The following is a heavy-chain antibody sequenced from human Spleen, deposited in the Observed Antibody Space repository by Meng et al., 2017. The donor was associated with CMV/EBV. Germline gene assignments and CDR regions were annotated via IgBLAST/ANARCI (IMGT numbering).Heavy chain of an antibody. D-gene: IGHD6-6*01. V-gene: IGHV3-30*04. J-gene: IGHJ4*02. Sequence: GESLKISCAASGFTFRSYAMHWVRQPPGKGPEWVAVISKDGRDKYCTDSVKGRFTISRDNSKNTLYLQMNSLRVEDTAVYYCARDQYSSSPDYWGQGTLVTVSS. CDR2: ISKDGRDK. CDR3: ARDQYSSSPDY. CDR1: GFTFRSYA.